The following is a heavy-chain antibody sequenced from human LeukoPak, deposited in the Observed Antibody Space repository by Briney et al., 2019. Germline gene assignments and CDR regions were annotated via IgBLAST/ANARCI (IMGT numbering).Heavy chain of an antibody. CDR1: GGSISGYY. V-gene: IGHV4-59*01. D-gene: IGHD6-6*01. CDR2: IYSSGST. Sequence: KPSETLSLTCTVSGGSISGYYWSWIRQPPGKGLEWIGYIYSSGSTNYNPSLKNRVTISLDTSKKQFSLKLNSVTAADTAVYYCARAESIGYWCFDLWGRGTLVTVSS. J-gene: IGHJ2*01. CDR3: ARAESIGYWCFDL.